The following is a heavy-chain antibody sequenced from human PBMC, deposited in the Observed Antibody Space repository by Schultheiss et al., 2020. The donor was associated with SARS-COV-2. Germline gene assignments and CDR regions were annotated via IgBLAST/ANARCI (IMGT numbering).Heavy chain of an antibody. CDR1: GFTFISYA. CDR3: ANEYSSSWYGYFGMDV. D-gene: IGHD6-13*01. J-gene: IGHJ6*02. Sequence: GGSLRLSCAASGFTFISYAMSWVRQAPGKGLEWVSAISGSGGSTYYADSVKGRFTISRDNSKNTLYLQMNSLRAEDTAVYYCANEYSSSWYGYFGMDVWGQGTTVTVSS. CDR2: ISGSGGST. V-gene: IGHV3-23*01.